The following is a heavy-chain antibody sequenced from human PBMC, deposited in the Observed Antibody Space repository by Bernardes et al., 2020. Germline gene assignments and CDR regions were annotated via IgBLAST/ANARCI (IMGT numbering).Heavy chain of an antibody. CDR3: FGDLGAFDV. CDR2: INSGGSN. J-gene: IGHJ3*01. Sequence: GGSLRLSCEASGFAVSNNYMTWVRQAPGKGLEWVSNINSGGSNYYADAVKGRFTISRDSTKNTLQIQMNSVENEDTAVYYCFGDLGAFDVWGQGTMVTVSS. CDR1: GFAVSNNY. V-gene: IGHV3-66*02. D-gene: IGHD3-16*01.